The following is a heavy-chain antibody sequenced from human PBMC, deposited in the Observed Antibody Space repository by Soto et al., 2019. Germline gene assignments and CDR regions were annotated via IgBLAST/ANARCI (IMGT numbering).Heavy chain of an antibody. V-gene: IGHV4-59*01. CDR1: GGSISSYY. CDR3: ARTWIQDPTFDY. D-gene: IGHD5-18*01. J-gene: IGHJ4*02. CDR2: IYYSGST. Sequence: SETLSLTCTVSGGSISSYYWSWIRQPPGKGLEWIGYIYYSGSTNYNPSLKSRVTISVATSKNQFSLKLSSVTAADTAVYYCARTWIQDPTFDYWGQGTLVTVSS.